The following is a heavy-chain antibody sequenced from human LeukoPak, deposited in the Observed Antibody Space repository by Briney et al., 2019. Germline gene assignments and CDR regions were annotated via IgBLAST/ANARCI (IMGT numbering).Heavy chain of an antibody. V-gene: IGHV1-18*01. CDR3: ARCSGGSCYSETGEDY. CDR2: ISAYNGNT. Sequence: ASVKVSCKASGHTFTSYGISWVRQAPGQGLEWMGWISAYNGNTNYAQKLQGRVTMTTDTSTSTAYMELRSLRSDDTAVYHCARCSGGSCYSETGEDYWGQGTLVTVSS. J-gene: IGHJ4*02. CDR1: GHTFTSYG. D-gene: IGHD2-15*01.